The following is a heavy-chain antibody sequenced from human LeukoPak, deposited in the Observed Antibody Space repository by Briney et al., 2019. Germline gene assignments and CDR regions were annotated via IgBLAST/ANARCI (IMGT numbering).Heavy chain of an antibody. J-gene: IGHJ3*02. V-gene: IGHV3-30*04. CDR2: ISYEGSNK. Sequence: GGSLRLSCAGSGFTFSNYAMHWVRQATGKGLEWVAVISYEGSNKYYADSVKGRFTISRDNSKNTLYLQMNSLRAEDTAVYYCAKDRSGYGDAFDIWGQGTMVTVSS. CDR1: GFTFSNYA. D-gene: IGHD3-3*01. CDR3: AKDRSGYGDAFDI.